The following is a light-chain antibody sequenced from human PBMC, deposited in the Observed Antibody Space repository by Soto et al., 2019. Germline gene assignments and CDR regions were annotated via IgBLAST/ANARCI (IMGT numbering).Light chain of an antibody. V-gene: IGLV2-23*01. CDR1: SSDVGAYDA. J-gene: IGLJ1*01. CDR3: CSSAPESTYV. CDR2: RGT. Sequence: QSVLAQPASVSGSPGQSITISCTGTSSDVGAYDAGSWYQQHPGKAPQVIIYRGTKRPSGVSTRFSGSVSGNTASLTVSGLQAEDEAEYFCCSSAPESTYVFGTGTKVTVL.